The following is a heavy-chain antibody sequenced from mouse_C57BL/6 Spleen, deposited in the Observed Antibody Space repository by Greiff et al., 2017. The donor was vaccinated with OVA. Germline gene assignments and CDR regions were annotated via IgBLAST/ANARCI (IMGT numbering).Heavy chain of an antibody. J-gene: IGHJ4*01. V-gene: IGHV1-26*01. Sequence: VQLQQSGPELVKPGASVKISCKASGYTFTDYYMNWVKQSHGKSLEWIGDINPNNGGTSYNQKFKGKATLTVDKSSSTAYMELRSLTSEDSAVYYCARFPTPWYYAMDYWGQGTSVTVSS. CDR3: ARFPTPWYYAMDY. CDR2: INPNNGGT. CDR1: GYTFTDYY.